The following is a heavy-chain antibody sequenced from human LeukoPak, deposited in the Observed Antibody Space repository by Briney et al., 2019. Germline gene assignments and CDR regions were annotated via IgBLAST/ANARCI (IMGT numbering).Heavy chain of an antibody. Sequence: PGGSLRLSCAASGFTVSSKYMSWVRQAPGKGLECVSVIYSDGNTYYADSVKGRFTISRDNSKNTLYLQMNSLRAEDTAVYYCARAEIAVAGAFDYWGQGTLVTVSS. CDR2: IYSDGNT. J-gene: IGHJ4*02. CDR1: GFTVSSKY. V-gene: IGHV3-66*01. D-gene: IGHD6-19*01. CDR3: ARAEIAVAGAFDY.